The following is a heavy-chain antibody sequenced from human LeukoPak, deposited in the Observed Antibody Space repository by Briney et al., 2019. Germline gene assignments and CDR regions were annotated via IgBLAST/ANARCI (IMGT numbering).Heavy chain of an antibody. CDR3: AKGRRNWNHDAFDI. D-gene: IGHD1-1*01. CDR1: GFTFSSYA. J-gene: IGHJ3*02. V-gene: IGHV3-23*01. Sequence: PGASLRLSCAASGFTFSSYAMSWVRQAPGKGLEWVSAINGSGGSTYYADSVKGRFTISRDNSKNTLYLQMNSLRAEGTAVYYCAKGRRNWNHDAFDIWGQGTMVTVSS. CDR2: INGSGGST.